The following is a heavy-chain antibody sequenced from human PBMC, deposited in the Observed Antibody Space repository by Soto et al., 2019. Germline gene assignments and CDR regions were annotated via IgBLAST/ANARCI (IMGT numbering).Heavy chain of an antibody. Sequence: SETLSLTCTVTGDSISSRSYYWGWIRQPPGKGLEWIGSIYYSGSTYNNPSLRSRVTMSIDTSRNHFSLNLQSATAADTALYYCARETGENWTYEAHWGPGTLVTVSS. V-gene: IGHV4-39*07. CDR2: IYYSGST. CDR1: GDSISSRSYY. CDR3: ARETGENWTYEAH. J-gene: IGHJ1*01. D-gene: IGHD1-7*01.